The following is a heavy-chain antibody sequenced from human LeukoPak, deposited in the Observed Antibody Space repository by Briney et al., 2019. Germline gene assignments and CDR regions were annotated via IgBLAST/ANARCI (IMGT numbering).Heavy chain of an antibody. V-gene: IGHV3-15*01. D-gene: IGHD3-10*01. CDR2: IKSKADGETT. CDR1: GFTVSSNY. CDR3: TITYGSGSLAFDY. J-gene: IGHJ4*02. Sequence: PGGSLRLSCAASGFTVSSNYMSWVRQAPGKGLEWVVRIKSKADGETTDYAAPVKGRFTISRDDSKNTLHLQMNSLKTEDTAVYYCTITYGSGSLAFDYWGQGTLVTVSS.